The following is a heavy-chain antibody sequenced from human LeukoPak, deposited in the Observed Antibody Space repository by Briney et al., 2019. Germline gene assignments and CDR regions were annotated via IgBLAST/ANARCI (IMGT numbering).Heavy chain of an antibody. V-gene: IGHV4-30-2*01. CDR2: IYHSGST. J-gene: IGHJ4*02. D-gene: IGHD6-19*01. CDR3: ARARNSKGIAVSLVFDY. Sequence: SETLSLTCAVSGGSISSGGYSWSWIRQPPGKGLEWIGYIYHSGSTYYNLSLKSRVTISVDRSKNQFSLKLSSVTAADTAVYYCARARNSKGIAVSLVFDYWGQGTLVTVSS. CDR1: GGSISSGGYS.